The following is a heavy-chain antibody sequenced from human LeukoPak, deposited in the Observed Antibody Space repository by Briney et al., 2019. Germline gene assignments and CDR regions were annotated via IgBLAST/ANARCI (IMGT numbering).Heavy chain of an antibody. J-gene: IGHJ4*02. Sequence: SETLSLTCAVYGGSFSGYYWSWIRQPPGKGLEWIGEINHSGSTNYNPSLKSRVAISVDTSKNQFSLKLSSVTAADTAVYYCARRAYRYYFDYWGQGTLVTVSS. CDR3: ARRAYRYYFDY. D-gene: IGHD1-14*01. CDR1: GGSFSGYY. CDR2: INHSGST. V-gene: IGHV4-34*01.